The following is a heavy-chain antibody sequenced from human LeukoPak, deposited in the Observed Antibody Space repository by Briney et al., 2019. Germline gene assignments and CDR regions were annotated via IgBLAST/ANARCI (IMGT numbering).Heavy chain of an antibody. V-gene: IGHV3-30*02. CDR1: AFTFRSYG. D-gene: IGHD3-3*01. CDR2: IRYDGSNK. Sequence: GGSLRLSCATSAFTFRSYGMHWVRQAPDKGLEWVAFIRYDGSNKYYADSVKGRFTISRDNSKNTLYLQMNSLRAEDTAVYYCAREAITIFGVVRTQTTYGPHRFDPWGQGTLVTVSS. J-gene: IGHJ5*02. CDR3: AREAITIFGVVRTQTTYGPHRFDP.